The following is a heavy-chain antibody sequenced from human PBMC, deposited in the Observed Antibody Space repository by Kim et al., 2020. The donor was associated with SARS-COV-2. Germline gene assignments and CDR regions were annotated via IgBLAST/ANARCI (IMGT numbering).Heavy chain of an antibody. Sequence: GGSLRLSCAASGFTFSSYAMHWVRQAPGKGLEWVAVISYDGSNKYYADSVKGRFTISRDNSKNTLYLQMNSLRAEDTAVYYCARGRDRFGLDAFDIWGQGTMVTVSS. CDR1: GFTFSSYA. CDR3: ARGRDRFGLDAFDI. V-gene: IGHV3-30*04. J-gene: IGHJ3*02. D-gene: IGHD3-10*01. CDR2: ISYDGSNK.